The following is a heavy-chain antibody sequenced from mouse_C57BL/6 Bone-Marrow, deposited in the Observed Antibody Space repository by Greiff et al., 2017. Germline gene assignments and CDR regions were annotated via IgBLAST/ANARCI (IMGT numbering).Heavy chain of an antibody. D-gene: IGHD2-3*01. CDR2: ISNLAYSI. J-gene: IGHJ4*01. Sequence: EVQVVESGGGLVQPGGSLKLSCAASGFTFSDYGMAWVRQAPRKGPEWVAFISNLAYSIYSADTVTGRLTISRENAKNTLYLAMSSLSSADTAMYYCSRHGLFYAMDYWGQGTSVTVSS. CDR3: SRHGLFYAMDY. CDR1: GFTFSDYG. V-gene: IGHV5-15*01.